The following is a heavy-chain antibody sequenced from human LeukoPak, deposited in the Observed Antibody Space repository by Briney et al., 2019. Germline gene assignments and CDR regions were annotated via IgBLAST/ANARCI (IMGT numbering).Heavy chain of an antibody. CDR1: GFTFSSFG. Sequence: GGSLRLSCAASGFTFSSFGMSWVRQAPGKGLEWVSAISGSGVSTYYADSVKGRFTISRDNSKNTLYLQMNSLRAEDTAVYYCARPLMYYYGSETYFWFDPWGQGTLVTVSS. CDR2: ISGSGVST. CDR3: ARPLMYYYGSETYFWFDP. D-gene: IGHD3-10*01. V-gene: IGHV3-23*01. J-gene: IGHJ5*02.